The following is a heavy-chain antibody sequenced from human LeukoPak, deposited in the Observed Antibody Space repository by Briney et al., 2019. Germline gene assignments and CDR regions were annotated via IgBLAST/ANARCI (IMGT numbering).Heavy chain of an antibody. CDR1: GFTFSSYW. CDR3: ARGRVGGSYVY. CDR2: IKQDGSEK. J-gene: IGHJ4*02. V-gene: IGHV3-7*01. D-gene: IGHD1-26*01. Sequence: GGSLRLSCAASGFTFSSYWMSWVRLAPGKGLEWVANIKQDGSEKYYVDSVKGRFTISRDNAKNSLYLQMNSLRAEDTAVYYCARGRVGGSYVYWGQGTLVTVSS.